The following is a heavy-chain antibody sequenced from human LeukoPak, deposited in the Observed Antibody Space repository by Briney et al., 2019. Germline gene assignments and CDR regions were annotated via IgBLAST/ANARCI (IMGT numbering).Heavy chain of an antibody. Sequence: SETLSLTCAVSGGSISTYYWSWIRQPPRKGLEWSGYIYYRGSTNYNPSRKSRVAISVDTSKNQFSLKLSSVTAAEPAMYYRAMIVGATQGIDAFDIWGQGTMVTVSP. CDR3: AMIVGATQGIDAFDI. CDR1: GGSISTYY. D-gene: IGHD1-26*01. J-gene: IGHJ3*02. CDR2: IYYRGST. V-gene: IGHV4-59*01.